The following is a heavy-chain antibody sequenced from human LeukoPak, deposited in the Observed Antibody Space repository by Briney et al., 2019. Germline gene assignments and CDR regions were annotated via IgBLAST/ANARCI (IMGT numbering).Heavy chain of an antibody. Sequence: GGSLRLSCAASGFTFSSYAMHWVRQAPGKGLEWVAVISYDGSNKYYADSLKGRFTITRDNSKNTLYLQKNSLSAEDTAVYYCARGGYYASGPFSYFDYWGQGTLVTVTS. V-gene: IGHV3-30-3*01. CDR2: ISYDGSNK. CDR1: GFTFSSYA. CDR3: ARGGYYASGPFSYFDY. D-gene: IGHD3-10*01. J-gene: IGHJ4*02.